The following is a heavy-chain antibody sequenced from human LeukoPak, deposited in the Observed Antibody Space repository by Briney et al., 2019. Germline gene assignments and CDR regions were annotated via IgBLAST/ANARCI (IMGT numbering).Heavy chain of an antibody. D-gene: IGHD6-13*01. Sequence: SGGSLRLSCAASGFTFSSYAMHWVRQAPGKGLEWVAVISYDGSNKYYADSVKGRFTISRDNSKNTLYLQMNSLRAEDTAVYYCAKVEAAAGPTDAFDIWGQGTMVTVSS. CDR2: ISYDGSNK. CDR3: AKVEAAAGPTDAFDI. V-gene: IGHV3-30-3*01. J-gene: IGHJ3*02. CDR1: GFTFSSYA.